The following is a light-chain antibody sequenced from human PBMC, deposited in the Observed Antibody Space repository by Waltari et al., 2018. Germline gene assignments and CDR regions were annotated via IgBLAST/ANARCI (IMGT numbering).Light chain of an antibody. V-gene: IGLV1-36*01. CDR3: STWDDSLNAWV. CDR2: FDD. CDR1: SSNTGKKG. J-gene: IGLJ3*02. Sequence: QSVLTQPPSVSEAPRQRVTIPCSGRSSNTGKKGVNWYQHLPGEAPKLLIFFDDLLPSGVSDRFSGSKSGTSASLAISGLQPQDEADYYCSTWDDSLNAWVFGGGTKLTVL.